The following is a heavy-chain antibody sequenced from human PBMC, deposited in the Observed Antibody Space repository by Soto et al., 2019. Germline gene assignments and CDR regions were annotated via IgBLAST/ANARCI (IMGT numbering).Heavy chain of an antibody. CDR3: AYRSGYWHIQNCNGSYAMDV. D-gene: IGHD2-15*01. J-gene: IGHJ6*02. CDR1: GFSFSSSGVG. Sequence: QITLKESGPALVKPTQTLTLTCSFPGFSFSSSGVGVGWIRQPPGKALEWLALIYWEYDRWFSPSLQSRLTVTNDPSEIQVALTSTNVAPVDTATYYGAYRSGYWHIQNCNGSYAMDVWGQGSTVTVS. CDR2: IYWEYDR. V-gene: IGHV2-5*02.